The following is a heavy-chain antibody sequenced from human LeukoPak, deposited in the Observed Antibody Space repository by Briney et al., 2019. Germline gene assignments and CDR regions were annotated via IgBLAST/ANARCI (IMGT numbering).Heavy chain of an antibody. CDR2: IYYSGST. V-gene: IGHV4-59*01. CDR1: GDSISNYY. D-gene: IGHD1-26*01. CDR3: ARGPVGAFDY. J-gene: IGHJ4*02. Sequence: SETLSLTCTVSGDSISNYYWSWIRQPPGKGLEWIGYIYYSGSTNYNPSLKSRVTISVDTSKNQFSLKLSSATAADTAVYYCARGPVGAFDYWGQGTLVTVSS.